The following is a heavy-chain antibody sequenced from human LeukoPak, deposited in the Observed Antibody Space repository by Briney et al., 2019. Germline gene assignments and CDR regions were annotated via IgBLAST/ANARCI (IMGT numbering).Heavy chain of an antibody. CDR2: IRYDGSNK. D-gene: IGHD2-15*01. CDR3: AKDHKYCSGGSCYYYYYYMDV. CDR1: GFSFSSYG. V-gene: IGHV3-30*02. J-gene: IGHJ6*03. Sequence: GGSLRLSCAASGFSFSSYGMHWVRQAPGKGLEWVAFIRYDGSNKYYADSVKGRFTISRDNSKNTLYLQMNSLRAEDTAVYYCAKDHKYCSGGSCYYYYYYMDVWGKGTTVTISS.